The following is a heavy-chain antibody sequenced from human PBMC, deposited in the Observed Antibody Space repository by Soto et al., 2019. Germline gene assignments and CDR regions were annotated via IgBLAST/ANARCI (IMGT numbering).Heavy chain of an antibody. CDR3: AKDKNWGSDTP. D-gene: IGHD7-27*01. CDR1: GFTFSSYG. CDR2: ISYDGSNK. J-gene: IGHJ5*02. V-gene: IGHV3-30*18. Sequence: GGSLRLSCAASGFTFSSYGMHWVRQAPGKGLEWVAVISYDGSNKYYADSVKGRFTISRDNSKNTLYLQMNSLRAEDTAVYYCAKDKNWGSDTPWGQGTLVTVSS.